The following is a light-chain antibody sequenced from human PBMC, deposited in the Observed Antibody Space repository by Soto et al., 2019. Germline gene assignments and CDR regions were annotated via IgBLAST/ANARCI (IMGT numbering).Light chain of an antibody. CDR2: AAS. CDR3: QQSYNTPLT. CDR1: QSISSY. J-gene: IGKJ1*01. Sequence: DIQMTQSPSSLSASVGDRVTITCRASQSISSYLNWYQQKPGKAPKLLIYAASSLKSGVPSRFSGSRSGTDFTLTISSLQPEDFATYYCQQSYNTPLTFGQGTKVEIK. V-gene: IGKV1-39*01.